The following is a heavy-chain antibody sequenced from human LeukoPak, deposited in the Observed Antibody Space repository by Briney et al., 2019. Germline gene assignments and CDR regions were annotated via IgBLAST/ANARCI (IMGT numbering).Heavy chain of an antibody. V-gene: IGHV4-59*12. Sequence: SETLSLTCTVSGGSISNYYWSWIRQPPGKGLEWIGYIYYSGSTNYNPSLKSRVTISVDTSKNQFSLQLNSVTPEDTAVYYCAREPYSSGLRVFDYWGQGTLVTVSS. CDR1: GGSISNYY. CDR2: IYYSGST. D-gene: IGHD6-19*01. J-gene: IGHJ4*02. CDR3: AREPYSSGLRVFDY.